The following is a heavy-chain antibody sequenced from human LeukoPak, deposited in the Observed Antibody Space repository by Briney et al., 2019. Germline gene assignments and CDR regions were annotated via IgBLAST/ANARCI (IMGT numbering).Heavy chain of an antibody. CDR3: ARDRRGGMAYYDADY. D-gene: IGHD3-22*01. CDR1: GYTFTSYA. J-gene: IGHJ4*02. Sequence: ASVKVSCKASGYTFTSYAISWVRQAPGQGLEWMGGIIPIFGTANYAQKFQGRVTITADESTSTAYMELSSLRSEDTAVYYCARDRRGGMAYYDADYWGQGTLVTVSS. CDR2: IIPIFGTA. V-gene: IGHV1-69*13.